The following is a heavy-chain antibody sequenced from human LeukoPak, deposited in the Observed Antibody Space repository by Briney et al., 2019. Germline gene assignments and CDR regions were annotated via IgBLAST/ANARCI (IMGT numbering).Heavy chain of an antibody. CDR3: VRDRELNY. CDR2: IYNSGST. V-gene: IGHV4-59*01. CDR1: GVSISIYY. D-gene: IGHD1-7*01. J-gene: IGHJ4*02. Sequence: PSETLSLTCTVSGVSISIYYWSWVRQPPGKGLEWIGYIYNSGSTIYNPSLKSRATISADTSKNQFSLQLSSVTAADTAVYYCVRDRELNYWGQGILVTVSS.